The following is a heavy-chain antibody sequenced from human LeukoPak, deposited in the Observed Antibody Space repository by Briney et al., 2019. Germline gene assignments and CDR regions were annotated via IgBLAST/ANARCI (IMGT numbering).Heavy chain of an antibody. CDR3: ARGPYSLSYYVPPNWFDP. V-gene: IGHV1-69*04. J-gene: IGHJ5*02. CDR2: IIPILGIA. CDR1: GGTFSSYA. D-gene: IGHD3-10*02. Sequence: SVKVSCKASGGTFSSYAISWVRQAPGQGLEWMGRIIPILGIANYAQKFQGRVTITADKSTSTAYMELSNLRSEDTAVYYCARGPYSLSYYVPPNWFDPWGQGTLVTVSS.